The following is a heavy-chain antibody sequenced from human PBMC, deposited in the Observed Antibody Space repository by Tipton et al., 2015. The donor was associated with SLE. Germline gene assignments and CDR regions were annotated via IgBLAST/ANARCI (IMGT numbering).Heavy chain of an antibody. CDR2: IYTSGST. Sequence: TLSLTCTVSGGSISSGSYYWSWIRQPAGKGLEWIGRIYTSGSTNYNPSLKSRVPISVDTSKNQFSLKLSSVTAADTAVYYCARGCGGDCLIPEYFQHWGQGTLVTVSS. V-gene: IGHV4-61*02. CDR1: GGSISSGSYY. CDR3: ARGCGGDCLIPEYFQH. D-gene: IGHD2-21*01. J-gene: IGHJ1*01.